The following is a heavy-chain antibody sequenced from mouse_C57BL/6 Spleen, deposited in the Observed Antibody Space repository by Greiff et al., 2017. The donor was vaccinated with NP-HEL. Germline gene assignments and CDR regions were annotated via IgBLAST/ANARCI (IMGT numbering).Heavy chain of an antibody. CDR3: ARGDYSNSYARDY. V-gene: IGHV1-76*01. D-gene: IGHD2-5*01. CDR2: IYPGSGNT. CDR1: GYTFTDYY. J-gene: IGHJ4*01. Sequence: QVQLQQSGAELVRPGASVKLSCKASGYTFTDYYINWVKQRPGQGLEWIARIYPGSGNTYYNEKFKGKATLTAEKSSSTAYMQLSSLTSEDSAVYFCARGDYSNSYARDYWGQGTSVTVSS.